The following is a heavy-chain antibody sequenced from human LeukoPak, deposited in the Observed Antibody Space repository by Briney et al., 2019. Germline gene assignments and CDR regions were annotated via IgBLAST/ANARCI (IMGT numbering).Heavy chain of an antibody. CDR3: ARELYYYDSSGYSPLRY. D-gene: IGHD3-22*01. CDR1: GYTLTELS. Sequence: ASVKVSCKVSGYTLTELSMHWVRQTPGKGLEWMGGFDPDDGETIYAQKFQGRVTMTEDTSTDTAYMELSSLRSEDTAVYYCARELYYYDSSGYSPLRYWGQGTLVTVSS. J-gene: IGHJ4*02. V-gene: IGHV1-24*01. CDR2: FDPDDGET.